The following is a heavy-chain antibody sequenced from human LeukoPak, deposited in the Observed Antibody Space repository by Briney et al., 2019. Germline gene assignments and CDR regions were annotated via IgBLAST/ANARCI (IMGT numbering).Heavy chain of an antibody. CDR2: IYPGDSDT. CDR3: AREIVPGRADAYDV. V-gene: IGHV5-51*01. J-gene: IGHJ3*01. Sequence: ESLKISCKGSGYTFANYWIAWVRQMPGKGLEWMGFIYPGDSDTRYKSSFQGQVTISADKSTTTAYLQWSSLRASDNAMYYCAREIVPGRADAYDVWGQGTMVNVYS. D-gene: IGHD2/OR15-2a*01. CDR1: GYTFANYW.